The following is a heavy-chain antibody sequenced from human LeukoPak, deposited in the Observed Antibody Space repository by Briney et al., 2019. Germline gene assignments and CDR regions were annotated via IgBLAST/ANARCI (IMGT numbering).Heavy chain of an antibody. D-gene: IGHD1-26*01. CDR1: GDSFASNW. CDR3: ARLGVGARREFDY. J-gene: IGHJ4*02. Sequence: GESLKISCKGSGDSFASNWIGWVRQMPGKGLEWMGIIYPGDSKSRYSPSYQGQVTISADKSISTAYLQWSSLKASDTAMYYCARLGVGARREFDYWGQGTPVTVSS. V-gene: IGHV5-51*01. CDR2: IYPGDSKS.